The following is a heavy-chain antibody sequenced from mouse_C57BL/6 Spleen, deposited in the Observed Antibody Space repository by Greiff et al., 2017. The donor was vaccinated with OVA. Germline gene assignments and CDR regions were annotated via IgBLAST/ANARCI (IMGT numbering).Heavy chain of an antibody. D-gene: IGHD2-3*01. CDR3: ARGGEMGRYCDV. CDR1: GYTFTSYW. J-gene: IGHJ1*03. Sequence: QVQLQQPGAELVRPGSSVKLSCKASGYTFTSYWMDWVKQRPGQGLEWIGNIYPSDSETHYNQKFKDKATLTVDKSSSTAYMQLSSLTSEDSAVYCCARGGEMGRYCDVWGTGTTVTVSS. CDR2: IYPSDSET. V-gene: IGHV1-61*01.